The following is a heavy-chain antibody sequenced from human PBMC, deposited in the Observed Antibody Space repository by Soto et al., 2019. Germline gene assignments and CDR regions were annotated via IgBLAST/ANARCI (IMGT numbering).Heavy chain of an antibody. V-gene: IGHV3-23*01. Sequence: GESLKISCAASGFTFSSYAMSWVRQAPGKGLEWVSAFSGNARSTYYADSLKGRFTISRNNYKNTLYLQMNSLRAEDAAVYYCANTPDCGNFDYWGQGTLVTVSS. CDR3: ANTPDCGNFDY. J-gene: IGHJ4*02. CDR2: FSGNARST. D-gene: IGHD2-21*02. CDR1: GFTFSSYA.